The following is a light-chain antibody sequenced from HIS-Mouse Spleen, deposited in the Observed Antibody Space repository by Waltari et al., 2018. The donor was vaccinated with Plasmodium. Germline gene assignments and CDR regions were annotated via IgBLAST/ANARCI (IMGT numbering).Light chain of an antibody. J-gene: IGLJ2*01. CDR3: SSYTSSSTLV. V-gene: IGLV2-14*03. Sequence: QSALTQPASVSGSPGQSITISCTGTSSDVGGYNYVSWYQQHPGKAPKLMIYDVRNRPSGVSNRFSGSKSRNTASLTISGLQAEDEADYYCSSYTSSSTLVFGGGTKLTVL. CDR1: SSDVGGYNY. CDR2: DVR.